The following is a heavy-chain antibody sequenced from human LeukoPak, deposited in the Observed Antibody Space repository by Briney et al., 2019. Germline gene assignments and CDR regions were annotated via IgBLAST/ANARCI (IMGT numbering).Heavy chain of an antibody. J-gene: IGHJ5*01. V-gene: IGHV4-34*01. CDR3: ARRPRGVIIKSWFDS. D-gene: IGHD3-10*01. CDR1: GGSFSGYY. Sequence: PSETLSLTCVVYGGSFSGYYWSWIRQPPGKGLEWIGEINHSGSTNYNPSLKRRVTILLDTSKNHFSLNLSSVTAADTGVYYCARRPRGVIIKSWFDSWGQGTLVTVSS. CDR2: INHSGST.